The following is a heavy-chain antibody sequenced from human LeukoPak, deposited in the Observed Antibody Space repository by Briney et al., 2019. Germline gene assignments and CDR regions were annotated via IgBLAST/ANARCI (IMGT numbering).Heavy chain of an antibody. CDR1: GGSISSYY. Sequence: PPETLSLTCTVSGGSISSYYWSWIRQPPGKGLEWIGYIYDSGSTNYNPSLKSRVTISIDTSKNQFSLKLSSVTAADTAVYYCARQAVAGNGFDYWGQGTLVTVSS. CDR3: ARQAVAGNGFDY. V-gene: IGHV4-59*08. D-gene: IGHD6-19*01. CDR2: IYDSGST. J-gene: IGHJ4*02.